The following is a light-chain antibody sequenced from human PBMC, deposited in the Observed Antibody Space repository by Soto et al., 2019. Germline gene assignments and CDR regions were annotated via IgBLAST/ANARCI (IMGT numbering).Light chain of an antibody. J-gene: IGKJ4*01. V-gene: IGKV3-15*01. CDR2: GAS. CDR3: QQYNNWPRVT. CDR1: QSVSSN. Sequence: EIVMTQSPATLSVSPWERATLSCRASQSVSSNLAWYQQKPGQAPRLLIYGASTRATGIPASFSGSGSGTEFTLTISSLQSEDFAVYYCQQYNNWPRVTFGGGTKVEIK.